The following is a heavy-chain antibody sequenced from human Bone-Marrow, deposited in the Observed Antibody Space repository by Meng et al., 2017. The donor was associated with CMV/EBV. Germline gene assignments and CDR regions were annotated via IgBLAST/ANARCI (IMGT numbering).Heavy chain of an antibody. CDR2: ISSSSSYI. D-gene: IGHD1-1*01. J-gene: IGHJ6*01. CDR3: AAPAVYWNPTGYGMAV. V-gene: IGHV3-21*01. Sequence: GGSLRLSCAASGFTFSSYSMNWVRQAPGKGLEWVSSISSSSSYIYYADSVKGRFTISRDNAKNSLYLQMNSLRAEDTAVYYCAAPAVYWNPTGYGMAVWGQGITVTGSS. CDR1: GFTFSSYS.